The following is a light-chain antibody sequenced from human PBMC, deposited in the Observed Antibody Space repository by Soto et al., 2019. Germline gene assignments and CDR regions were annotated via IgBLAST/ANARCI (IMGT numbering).Light chain of an antibody. CDR3: AAWDDSLNGPV. J-gene: IGLJ2*01. CDR2: SNN. V-gene: IGLV1-44*01. CDR1: SPNIGTNS. Sequence: QSVLTQPPSASGTPGQRVTISCSGSSPNIGTNSVNWYQQLPGTAPKLLIYSNNQRPSGVPDRFSGSKSGTSASLAISGLQSGDGAHYYCAAWDDSLNGPVFGGGTKVTVL.